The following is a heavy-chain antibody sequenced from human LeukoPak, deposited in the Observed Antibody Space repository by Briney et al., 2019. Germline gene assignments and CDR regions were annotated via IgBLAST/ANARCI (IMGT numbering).Heavy chain of an antibody. J-gene: IGHJ4*02. CDR2: IYYSGST. D-gene: IGHD4-23*01. Sequence: SETLSLTCTVSGGSISSSSYYWGWIRQPPGKGLEWIGSIYYSGSTYYNPSLKSRFTISVDTSKNQFSLKLSSVTAADTAVYYCAITVVTPKGYFDYWGQGTLVTVSS. V-gene: IGHV4-39*01. CDR1: GGSISSSSYY. CDR3: AITVVTPKGYFDY.